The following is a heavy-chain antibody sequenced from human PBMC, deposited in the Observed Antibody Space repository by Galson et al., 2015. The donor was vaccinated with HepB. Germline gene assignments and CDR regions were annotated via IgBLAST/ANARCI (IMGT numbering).Heavy chain of an antibody. CDR3: ARDLLPFAVGAFDI. CDR2: ILYDGSNK. CDR1: GFTFSSYA. Sequence: SLRLSCAASGFTFSSYAMHWVRQAPGKGLEWVAVILYDGSNKYYADSVKGRFSISSDNSKNTLYLHMNSLRAEDTAVYYCARDLLPFAVGAFDIWGQGTMVTVSS. D-gene: IGHD2-21*01. J-gene: IGHJ3*02. V-gene: IGHV3-30-3*01.